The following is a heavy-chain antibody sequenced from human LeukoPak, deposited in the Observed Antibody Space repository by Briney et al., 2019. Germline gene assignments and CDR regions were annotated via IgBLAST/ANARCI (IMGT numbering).Heavy chain of an antibody. J-gene: IGHJ5*02. V-gene: IGHV1-2*02. CDR1: GYKFTGDY. Sequence: GASVKVSCKASGYKFTGDYIHWLRQAPGQGLEWMGWINPNTGATNYAQKFQGRVTMTRDTSINTAYMDLGGLRSDDTAVYYCARDRGTGSIGGWFDPWGQGTLVTVSS. D-gene: IGHD2-8*02. CDR2: INPNTGAT. CDR3: ARDRGTGSIGGWFDP.